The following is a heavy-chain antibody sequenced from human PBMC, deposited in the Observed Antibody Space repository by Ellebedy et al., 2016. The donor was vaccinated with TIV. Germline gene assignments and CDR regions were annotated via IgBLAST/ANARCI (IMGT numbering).Heavy chain of an antibody. V-gene: IGHV4-59*01. Sequence: MPSETLSLTCTVSGGSISTYYWSRIRQPPGKGLEWIGYVHYSGSTNYNPSLKSRVTISVGTSKNQFSLKLSSVTAADTAVYYCARAMMVRGAMGMDVWGQGTTVTVSS. CDR3: ARAMMVRGAMGMDV. D-gene: IGHD3-10*01. CDR1: GGSISTYY. J-gene: IGHJ6*02. CDR2: VHYSGST.